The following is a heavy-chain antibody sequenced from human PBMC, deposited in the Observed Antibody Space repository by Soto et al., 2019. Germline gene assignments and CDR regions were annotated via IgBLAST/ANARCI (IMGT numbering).Heavy chain of an antibody. CDR1: GFTFSSYA. D-gene: IGHD2-2*01. CDR3: AKDGVVVPAAIFRFDP. CDR2: ISGSGGST. Sequence: GSLRLSCAASGFTFSSYAMSWVRQAPGKGLEWVSAISGSGGSTYYADSVKGRFTISRDNSKNTLYLQMNSLRAEDTAVYYCAKDGVVVPAAIFRFDPWGQGTLVTVSS. J-gene: IGHJ5*02. V-gene: IGHV3-23*01.